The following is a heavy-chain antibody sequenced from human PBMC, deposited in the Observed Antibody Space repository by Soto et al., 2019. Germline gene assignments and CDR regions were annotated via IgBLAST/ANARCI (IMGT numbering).Heavy chain of an antibody. D-gene: IGHD2-15*01. Sequence: QVQLQESGPGLVKPSQTLSLTCTVSGGSISSGGYYWSWIRQHPGKGLEWIGYTYYSGSTYYNPSLKSRVTISVDTSKNQFSLKLSSVTAADTAVYYCARDRGYCSGGSCYLDYYGMDVWGQGTTVTVSS. CDR1: GGSISSGGYY. J-gene: IGHJ6*02. CDR2: TYYSGST. V-gene: IGHV4-31*03. CDR3: ARDRGYCSGGSCYLDYYGMDV.